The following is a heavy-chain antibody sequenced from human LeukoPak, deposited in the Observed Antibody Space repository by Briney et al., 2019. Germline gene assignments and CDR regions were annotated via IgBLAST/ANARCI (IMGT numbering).Heavy chain of an antibody. D-gene: IGHD6-13*01. CDR3: ARATDISSWYLAC. V-gene: IGHV1-2*02. CDR1: GYTFSGYY. J-gene: IGHJ4*02. CDR2: LSPNSGDT. Sequence: ASVKVSFKASGYTFSGYYMHWVRQAPGQELEWMGWLSPNSGDTKFPQKFQGRVTMTRDTSISTAYMELSRLRSDDTAVYYCARATDISSWYLACRVQGTLVTVSS.